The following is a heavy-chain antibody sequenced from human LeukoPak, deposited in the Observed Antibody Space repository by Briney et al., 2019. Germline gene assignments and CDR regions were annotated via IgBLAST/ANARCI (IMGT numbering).Heavy chain of an antibody. D-gene: IGHD3-22*01. CDR2: IIGSTSYI. J-gene: IGHJ2*01. CDR3: AREIDSGYYGWYFDL. Sequence: GGSLRLSCAASGFTFSSYSMNWVRQAPGKGLEWVSSIIGSTSYIYYADSVKGRFTISRDNAKNSLYLQMNSLRAEDTAVYYCAREIDSGYYGWYFDLWGRGTLATVSS. CDR1: GFTFSSYS. V-gene: IGHV3-21*01.